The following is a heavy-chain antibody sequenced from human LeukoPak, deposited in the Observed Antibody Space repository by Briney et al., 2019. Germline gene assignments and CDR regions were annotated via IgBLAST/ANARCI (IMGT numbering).Heavy chain of an antibody. CDR1: GGSISSYC. J-gene: IGHJ5*02. V-gene: IGHV4-59*01. CDR2: IYYSGST. D-gene: IGHD2-15*01. CDR3: ARVTLGYCSGGSCYGFWFDP. Sequence: SETLSLTCTVSGGSISSYCWSWIRQPPGKGLEWIGYIYYSGSTNYNPSLKSRVTISVDTSKNQFSLKLSSVTAADTAVYYCARVTLGYCSGGSCYGFWFDPWGQGTLVTVSS.